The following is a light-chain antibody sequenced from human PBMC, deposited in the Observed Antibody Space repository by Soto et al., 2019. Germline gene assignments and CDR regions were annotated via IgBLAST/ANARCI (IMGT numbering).Light chain of an antibody. V-gene: IGKV3-20*01. CDR2: GVS. CDR1: QSISSSY. J-gene: IGKJ2*01. CDR3: PPYGTSPYI. Sequence: DIVLTQSPGTLSLSPGERATLSCRASQSISSSYLAWYQQKPGQAPRLLIHGVSTRATGIPDRFSGSGSGTDFTLPISRLEPEDFAVYYCPPYGTSPYIFGQGTKLEIK.